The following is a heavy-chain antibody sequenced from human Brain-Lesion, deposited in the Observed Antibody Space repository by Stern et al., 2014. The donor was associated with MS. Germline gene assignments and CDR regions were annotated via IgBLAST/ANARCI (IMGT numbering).Heavy chain of an antibody. Sequence: QVQLQESGPGLVKPSQTLSLSCTVSGGSISSGGYYWSWIRQPAGKGLEWIGRIFNSGSTSHNPSLKSRGTISINTSKSQFSLRLNSMTAADTAVYYCARGRVVPGFQYYATDVWGQGTTVIVSS. CDR1: GGSISSGGYY. J-gene: IGHJ6*02. D-gene: IGHD2-2*01. CDR2: IFNSGST. CDR3: ARGRVVPGFQYYATDV. V-gene: IGHV4-61*02.